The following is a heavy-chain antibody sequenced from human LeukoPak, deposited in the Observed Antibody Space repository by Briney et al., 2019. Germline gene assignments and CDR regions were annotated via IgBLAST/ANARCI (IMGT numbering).Heavy chain of an antibody. CDR2: ISRGSRTI. V-gene: IGHV3-48*01. CDR1: GFTFSDYS. J-gene: IGHJ4*02. D-gene: IGHD6-13*01. Sequence: PGGSLRLSCTASGFTFSDYSMNWVRQAPGKGLEWVSNISRGSRTIYYSDSVKGRFTISRDNAKNPLYLQMNSLRTEDTAVYFCARDSYSSSRNDYWGQGTLVTVSS. CDR3: ARDSYSSSRNDY.